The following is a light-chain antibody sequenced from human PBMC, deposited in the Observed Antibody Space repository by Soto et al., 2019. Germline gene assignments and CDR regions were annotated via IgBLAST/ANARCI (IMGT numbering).Light chain of an antibody. Sequence: DIQLTQSPSVLSASVGDRVTLTCRASQSISTSLAWYQQTPGKAPKVLIYDASILESGVPSRFSGSSYGTEFTLTSTSLQPDDFATYYCQQYYSFVTFGQGTRL. CDR2: DAS. V-gene: IGKV1-5*01. J-gene: IGKJ5*01. CDR1: QSISTS. CDR3: QQYYSFVT.